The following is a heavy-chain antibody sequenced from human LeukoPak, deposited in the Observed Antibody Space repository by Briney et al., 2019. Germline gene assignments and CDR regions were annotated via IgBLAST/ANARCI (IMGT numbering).Heavy chain of an antibody. D-gene: IGHD2-2*01. CDR1: AFTFSNFG. V-gene: IGHV3-30*18. CDR2: ISYDGSYK. Sequence: GGSLRLSCAASAFTFSNFGMHWVRQAPGKGLEWVAVISYDGSYKNYADSVKGRFTISRDDSKNTLYLQMNSLRAEDTAVYYCAKDLIVVVPSDYWGQGTLVTVSS. CDR3: AKDLIVVVPSDY. J-gene: IGHJ4*02.